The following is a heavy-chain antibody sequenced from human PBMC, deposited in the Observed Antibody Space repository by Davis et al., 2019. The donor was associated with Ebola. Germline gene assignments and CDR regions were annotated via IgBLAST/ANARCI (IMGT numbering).Heavy chain of an antibody. J-gene: IGHJ6*02. CDR2: ISSSSSYI. D-gene: IGHD5-24*01. CDR3: ARDQGRDGYDYYYYGMDV. Sequence: GESLKISCAASGFTFSSYSMNWVRQAPGKGLEWVSSISSSSSYIYYADSVKGRFTISRDNAKNSLNLQMNSLRAEDTAVYYCARDQGRDGYDYYYYGMDVWGQGTTVTVSS. V-gene: IGHV3-21*01. CDR1: GFTFSSYS.